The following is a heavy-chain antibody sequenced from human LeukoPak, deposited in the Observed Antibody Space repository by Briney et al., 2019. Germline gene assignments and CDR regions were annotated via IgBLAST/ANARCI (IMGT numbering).Heavy chain of an antibody. J-gene: IGHJ4*02. CDR2: IIPIFGTA. CDR3: ARDLGSGRHGHGY. CDR1: GGTFISYA. V-gene: IGHV1-69*05. D-gene: IGHD6-19*01. Sequence: EASVKVSCKASGGTFISYAISWVRQAPGQGLEWMGRIIPIFGTANYAQKFQGRVTITTDESTSTAYMELSSLRSEDTAVYYCARDLGSGRHGHGYWGQGTLVTVSS.